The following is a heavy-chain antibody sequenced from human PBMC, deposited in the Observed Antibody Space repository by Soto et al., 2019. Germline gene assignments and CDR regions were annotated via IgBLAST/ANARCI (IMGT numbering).Heavy chain of an antibody. CDR2: INAGNGNT. CDR1: GYTFTSYA. J-gene: IGHJ6*02. Sequence: ASVKVSCKASGYTFTSYAMHWVRQAPGQRLEWMGWINAGNGNTKYSQKFQGRVTITRDTSASTAYMELSGLRSEDTAVYYCASERVKGSGSPSRYYYGMDVWGQGTTVTVSS. CDR3: ASERVKGSGSPSRYYYGMDV. D-gene: IGHD3-10*01. V-gene: IGHV1-3*01.